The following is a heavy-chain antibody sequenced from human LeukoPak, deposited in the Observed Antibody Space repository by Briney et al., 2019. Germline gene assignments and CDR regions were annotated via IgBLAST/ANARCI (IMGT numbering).Heavy chain of an antibody. J-gene: IGHJ4*02. CDR1: GGSFSGYY. CDR2: INHSGST. D-gene: IGHD1/OR15-1a*01. CDR3: ARLWRPRTTTFDY. Sequence: ASETLSLTCAVYGGSFSGYYWSWIRQPTGKGLEWIGEINHSGSTNYNPSLKSRVTISVDTSKNQFSLKLSSVTAADTAVYYCARLWRPRTTTFDYWGQGTLVTVSS. V-gene: IGHV4-34*01.